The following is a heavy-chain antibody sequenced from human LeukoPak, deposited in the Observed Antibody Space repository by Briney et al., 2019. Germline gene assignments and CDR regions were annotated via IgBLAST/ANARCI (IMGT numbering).Heavy chain of an antibody. CDR3: ARDYHGSGSLTTFDY. V-gene: IGHV1-46*01. CDR1: GYTFINYY. Sequence: ASVKVSCKASGYTFINYYMHWVRQAPGQGLEWMGIINPSGGVSSAQKFQGRVTMTRGTSTGTVYMELSSLRSEDTAVYYCARDYHGSGSLTTFDYWGQGTLVTVSS. D-gene: IGHD3-10*01. J-gene: IGHJ4*02. CDR2: INPSGGV.